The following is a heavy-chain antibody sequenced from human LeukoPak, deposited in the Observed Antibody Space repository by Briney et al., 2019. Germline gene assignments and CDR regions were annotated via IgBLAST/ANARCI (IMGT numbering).Heavy chain of an antibody. V-gene: IGHV4-4*02. CDR2: IYHSGST. CDR3: ARVARFLNWFDP. D-gene: IGHD3-3*01. CDR1: GGSISSSNW. J-gene: IGHJ5*02. Sequence: SGTLSLTCAVSGGSISSSNWWSWVRQPPGKGLEWIGEIYHSGSTNYNPSLKSRVTISVDTSKNQFSLKLSSVTAADTAVYYCARVARFLNWFDPWGQGTLVTVSS.